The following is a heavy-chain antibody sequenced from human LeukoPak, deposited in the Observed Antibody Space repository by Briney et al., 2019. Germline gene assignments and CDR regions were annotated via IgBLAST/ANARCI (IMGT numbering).Heavy chain of an antibody. D-gene: IGHD3-22*01. CDR2: IYTSGST. CDR3: ARLWYYYDSSGYYKAFDI. Sequence: SETLSLTCTVSGGSISSYYWSRIRQPPGKGLEWIGYIYTSGSTNYNPSLKSRVTISVDTSKNQFSLKLSSVTAADTAVYYCARLWYYYDSSGYYKAFDIWGQGTMVTVSS. J-gene: IGHJ3*02. CDR1: GGSISSYY. V-gene: IGHV4-4*09.